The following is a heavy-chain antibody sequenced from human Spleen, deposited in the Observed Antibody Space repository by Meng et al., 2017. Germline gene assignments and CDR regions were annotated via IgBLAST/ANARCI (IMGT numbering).Heavy chain of an antibody. D-gene: IGHD4-23*01. J-gene: IGHJ4*02. Sequence: QVQLQESGPGLVKPSETLSLTCTVSGGSISGYYWSWIRQPPGKGLEWIGYIYYSGSTYYNPSLKSRVTISVDTSKNQFSLKLSSVTAADTAVYYCARLDLYGGNSPFDYWGQGTLVTVSS. CDR2: IYYSGST. CDR3: ARLDLYGGNSPFDY. CDR1: GGSISGYY. V-gene: IGHV4-59*08.